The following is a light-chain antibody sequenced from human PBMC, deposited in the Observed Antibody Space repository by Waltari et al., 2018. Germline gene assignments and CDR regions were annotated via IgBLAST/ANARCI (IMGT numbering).Light chain of an antibody. J-gene: IGKJ1*01. V-gene: IGKV1-39*01. Sequence: DIQMTQSPSSLSASVGDRVTLTCRASQSISSYLNWYQQKPGIAPKLLIYAASSLQSGVPSRFSGSGSGRDFTLIISSLQPEDFATYSCQQSYSHTRTFGQGTKVEIK. CDR2: AAS. CDR3: QQSYSHTRT. CDR1: QSISSY.